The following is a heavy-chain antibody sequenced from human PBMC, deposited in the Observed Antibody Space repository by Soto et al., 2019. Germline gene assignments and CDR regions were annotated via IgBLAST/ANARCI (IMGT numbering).Heavy chain of an antibody. CDR1: GFTFSSYS. CDR2: ISSSSSYI. Sequence: GGSLRLSCAASGFTFSSYSMNWVRQAPGKGLEWVSSISSSSSYIYYADSVKGRFTISRDNAKNSLYLQMNSLRAEDTAVYYCARDAVHFLDPGNAFDIWGQGTMVTVSS. CDR3: ARDAVHFLDPGNAFDI. J-gene: IGHJ3*02. V-gene: IGHV3-21*01. D-gene: IGHD1-1*01.